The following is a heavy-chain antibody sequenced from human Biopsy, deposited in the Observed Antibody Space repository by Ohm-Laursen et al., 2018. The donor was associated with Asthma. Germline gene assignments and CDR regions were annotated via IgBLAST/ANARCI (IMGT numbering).Heavy chain of an antibody. CDR3: ARAIGTGDWYFDV. Sequence: SDTLSLTCAVYGGSFSSNYWSWIRQTPGKGLEWLGDTHHSGYTNYNPSLSSRLTLSVDTSKNQFSLRLTSVTAADTAVYYCARAIGTGDWYFDVWGRGTLVTVSS. D-gene: IGHD1-1*01. CDR2: THHSGYT. V-gene: IGHV4-34*01. CDR1: GGSFSSNY. J-gene: IGHJ2*01.